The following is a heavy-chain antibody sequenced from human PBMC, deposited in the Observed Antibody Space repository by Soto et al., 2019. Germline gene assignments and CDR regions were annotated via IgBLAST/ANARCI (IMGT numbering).Heavy chain of an antibody. CDR2: INHSGST. Sequence: QVQLQQWDAGLLKPSETLSLTCAVYGGSFSGYYWSWIRQPPGKGLEWIGEINHSGSTNYNPSLKSRVTISVDTSKNQFSLKLSSVTAADTAVYYCARGGGWIDAFDIWGQGTMVTVSS. D-gene: IGHD5-12*01. V-gene: IGHV4-34*01. CDR1: GGSFSGYY. J-gene: IGHJ3*02. CDR3: ARGGGWIDAFDI.